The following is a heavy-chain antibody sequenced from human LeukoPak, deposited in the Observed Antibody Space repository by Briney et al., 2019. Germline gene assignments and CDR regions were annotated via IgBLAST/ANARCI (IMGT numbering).Heavy chain of an antibody. J-gene: IGHJ3*02. Sequence: SSISSSSTYIHYADSVKGRFTISRDNAKNSLYLQMNSLRAEDTAVYYCARVGRSSGDAFDIWGQGTMVTVSS. D-gene: IGHD6-25*01. CDR2: ISSSSTYI. V-gene: IGHV3-21*01. CDR3: ARVGRSSGDAFDI.